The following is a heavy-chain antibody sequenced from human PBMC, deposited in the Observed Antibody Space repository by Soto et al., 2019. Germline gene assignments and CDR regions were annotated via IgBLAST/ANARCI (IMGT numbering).Heavy chain of an antibody. J-gene: IGHJ6*02. CDR1: GGSISSYY. V-gene: IGHV4-4*07. Sequence: SETLSLTCSVSGGSISSYYWSWIRQPAGKGLEWIGRIYTSGSTNYNPSLKSRVTMSVDTSKSQFSLKLSSVTAADTAVYYCARDQWFGNYYYYYGMDVWGQGTTVTVSS. D-gene: IGHD3-10*01. CDR3: ARDQWFGNYYYYYGMDV. CDR2: IYTSGST.